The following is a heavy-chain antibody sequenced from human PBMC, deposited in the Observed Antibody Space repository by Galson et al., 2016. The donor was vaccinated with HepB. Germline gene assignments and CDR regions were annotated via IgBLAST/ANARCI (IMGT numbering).Heavy chain of an antibody. CDR3: ARGAYYDFLWYFDL. V-gene: IGHV3-30*03. CDR1: GFTFSTYG. Sequence: SLRLSCAASGFTFSTYGMHWVRQAPGKGLEWLAVILYDGSDESYADSVRGRGTIPRDNSQNTLYLQMNNLRLEDTAVYYCARGAYYDFLWYFDLWGRGTLVTVSS. J-gene: IGHJ2*01. D-gene: IGHD3/OR15-3a*01. CDR2: ILYDGSDE.